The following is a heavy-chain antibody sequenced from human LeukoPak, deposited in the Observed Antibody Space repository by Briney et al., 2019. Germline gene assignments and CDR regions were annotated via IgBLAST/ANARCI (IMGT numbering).Heavy chain of an antibody. J-gene: IGHJ4*02. CDR2: MYYSGST. CDR1: GGSINGYY. V-gene: IGHV4-59*12. CDR3: AREGSGYDYVYFDY. D-gene: IGHD5-12*01. Sequence: PSETLSLTCTVSGGSINGYYWTWIRLPPGKELEWIGYMYYSGSTNYNPSLKSRVTISVDTSKNQFSLKLSSVTAADTAVYYCAREGSGYDYVYFDYWGQGTLVTVSS.